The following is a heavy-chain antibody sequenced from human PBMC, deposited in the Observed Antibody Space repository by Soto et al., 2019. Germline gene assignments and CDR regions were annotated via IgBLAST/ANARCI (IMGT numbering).Heavy chain of an antibody. Sequence: SETLSLTCTVSGGSVNSGGYYWSWIRQHPGKGLEWIGYIDYSGSTYYNPSLKSGVTMSLDTSQSQFSLKLSSVTAADTAVYYCARVGPYGRNCFDPWGQGTLVTVSS. CDR3: ARVGPYGRNCFDP. J-gene: IGHJ5*02. D-gene: IGHD1-26*01. V-gene: IGHV4-31*03. CDR2: IDYSGST. CDR1: GGSVNSGGYY.